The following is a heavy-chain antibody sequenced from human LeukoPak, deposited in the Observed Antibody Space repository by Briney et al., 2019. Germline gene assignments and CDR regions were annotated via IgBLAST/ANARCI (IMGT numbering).Heavy chain of an antibody. D-gene: IGHD4-17*01. Sequence: SQTLSLTCTVSGGSISSGGYYWSWLRPHPGQGLEWIGYISYSGTTYYNPSLKSRVIISIDTSKNQFSLKLSSVTAADTAVYYCALRPVGFYYMDVWGKGTTVTVSS. CDR1: GGSISSGGYY. J-gene: IGHJ6*03. V-gene: IGHV4-31*03. CDR3: ALRPVGFYYMDV. CDR2: ISYSGTT.